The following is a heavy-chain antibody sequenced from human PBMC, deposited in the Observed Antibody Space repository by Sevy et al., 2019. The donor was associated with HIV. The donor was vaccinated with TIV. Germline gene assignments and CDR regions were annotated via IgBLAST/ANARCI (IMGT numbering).Heavy chain of an antibody. V-gene: IGHV1-18*01. J-gene: IGHJ4*02. CDR1: GYTFTSYR. CDR3: ARAYCSAGRCYSLAY. Sequence: ASVKVSCKVSGYTFTSYRITWVRQAPGQGLESMGWISPHNGDTKYAQKFQGRVTMITDTSTNTAYMELRSLGSDDTAIYYCARAYCSAGRCYSLAYWGQGTLVTVSS. D-gene: IGHD2-15*01. CDR2: ISPHNGDT.